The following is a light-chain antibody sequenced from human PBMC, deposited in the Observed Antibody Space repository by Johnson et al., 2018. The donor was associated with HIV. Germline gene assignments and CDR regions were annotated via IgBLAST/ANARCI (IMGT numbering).Light chain of an antibody. CDR2: ENN. CDR1: SANIGNNY. Sequence: QSVLTQSPSVSAAPGQKVTISCYGSSANIGNNYVSWYQQLPGTAPKLLIYENNKRPSGIPDRFSGSKSGTSATLGITGLQTGDEADYYCGTWDSSLSAGGVFGPGTKVTVL. J-gene: IGLJ1*01. V-gene: IGLV1-51*02. CDR3: GTWDSSLSAGGV.